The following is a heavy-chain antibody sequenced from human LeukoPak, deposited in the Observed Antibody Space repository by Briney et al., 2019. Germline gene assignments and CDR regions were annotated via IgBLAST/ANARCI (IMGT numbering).Heavy chain of an antibody. CDR3: ARMAGAGYYFYMDV. Sequence: PGGSLRLSCAASGFTFSSYEMNWVRQAPGKGLEWVSGISWDRGTTGYGDSVKGRFTISRDNAKNSLYLQMNSLRAEDTALYYCARMAGAGYYFYMDVWGKGTTVTVSS. V-gene: IGHV3-20*04. CDR1: GFTFSSYE. D-gene: IGHD6-19*01. J-gene: IGHJ6*03. CDR2: ISWDRGTT.